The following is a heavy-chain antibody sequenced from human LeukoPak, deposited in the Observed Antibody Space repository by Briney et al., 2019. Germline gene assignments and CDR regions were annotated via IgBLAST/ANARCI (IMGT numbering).Heavy chain of an antibody. CDR1: GYSFTSGYSFAVYW. J-gene: IGHJ3*02. D-gene: IGHD2/OR15-2a*01. V-gene: IGHV5-51*01. CDR2: VYPGDSDT. CDR3: VRRGYCDGTGGCHSNPFDI. Sequence: GESLKISCKGSGYSFTSGYSFAVYWIGWVRQMPGKGLEWMGIVYPGDSDTRYSPSFQGQVTISVDTSISPAYLQWSSLKASDTAIYYCVRRGYCDGTGGCHSNPFDIWGQGTMVTVSS.